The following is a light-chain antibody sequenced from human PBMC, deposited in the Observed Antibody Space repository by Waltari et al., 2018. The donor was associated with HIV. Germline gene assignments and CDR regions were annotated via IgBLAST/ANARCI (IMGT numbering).Light chain of an antibody. CDR1: SGSVSTIHY. J-gene: IGLJ3*02. CDR2: GTT. Sequence: QTVVTQEPSFSVSPGGTVTLTCGLPSGSVSTIHYPRWYQQTPGPAPRTLMYGTTTRSSGVPDRFSGSILGNRAALTITGAQADDESDYYCLLYMGSSIWVFGGGTKLTVL. V-gene: IGLV8-61*01. CDR3: LLYMGSSIWV.